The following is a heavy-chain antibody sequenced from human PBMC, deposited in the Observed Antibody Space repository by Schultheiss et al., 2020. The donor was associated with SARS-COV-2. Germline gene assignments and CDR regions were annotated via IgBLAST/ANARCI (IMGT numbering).Heavy chain of an antibody. J-gene: IGHJ4*02. CDR3: TTAWGQIDY. Sequence: GGSLRLSCAASGFTFSSYWMSWVRQAPGKGLEWVGRIKSKTDGGTTDYAAPVKGRFTISRDDSKDMLYLQMNSLKTEDTALYYCTTAWGQIDYWGQGTLVTVSS. CDR2: IKSKTDGGTT. V-gene: IGHV3-15*01. D-gene: IGHD1-26*01. CDR1: GFTFSSYW.